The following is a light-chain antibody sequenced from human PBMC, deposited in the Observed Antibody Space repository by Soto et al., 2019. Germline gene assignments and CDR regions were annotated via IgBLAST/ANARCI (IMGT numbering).Light chain of an antibody. J-gene: IGKJ1*01. CDR2: AAS. CDR1: QTISTY. Sequence: DIQMTQSPSSLSASIGDRVTITCRASQTISTYLNWYQQQPGKAPKLLIYAASTLQSWVPSRFSGSGSGTDFTLTISSLQLEDFAIYCCQQSYSSPWTFGQGTKVEIK. V-gene: IGKV1-39*01. CDR3: QQSYSSPWT.